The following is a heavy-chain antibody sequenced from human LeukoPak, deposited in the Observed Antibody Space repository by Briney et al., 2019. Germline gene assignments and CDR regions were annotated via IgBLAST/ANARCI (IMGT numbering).Heavy chain of an antibody. D-gene: IGHD4-23*01. V-gene: IGHV1-2*02. J-gene: IGHJ4*02. CDR1: GYTFTGYY. Sequence: ASVKVSCKSSGYTFTGYYMHWVRQAPGQGLEWMGWINPNNGATNYAQKFQGRVTMTRDTSISTAYMELSRLRSDDTAVYYCAGERVTTVVTGPIDYWGQGTLVTVSS. CDR2: INPNNGAT. CDR3: AGERVTTVVTGPIDY.